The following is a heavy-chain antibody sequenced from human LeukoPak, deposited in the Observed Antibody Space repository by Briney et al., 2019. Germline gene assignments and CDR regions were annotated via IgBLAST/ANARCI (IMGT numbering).Heavy chain of an antibody. CDR1: GRSISSHY. CDR2: IYYSGST. Sequence: PSETLSLTCTVSGRSISSHYWSWIRQPPGKGLEWIGYIYYSGSTNYNPSLKSRVTISVDTSKNQFSLKLSSVTAADTAVYYCARGWGIAATWGQGTLVTVSS. D-gene: IGHD6-13*01. V-gene: IGHV4-59*11. CDR3: ARGWGIAAT. J-gene: IGHJ4*02.